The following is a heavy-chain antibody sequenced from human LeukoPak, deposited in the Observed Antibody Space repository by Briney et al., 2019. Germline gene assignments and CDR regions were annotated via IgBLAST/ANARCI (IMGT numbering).Heavy chain of an antibody. CDR1: GYTFTGYF. D-gene: IGHD3-22*01. Sequence: GASVKVSCKASGYTFTGYFVHWVRQAPGQGLEWMGWINPNSGGTNYAQKLQGRVTMTTDTSTSTAYMELRSLRSDDTAVYYCATLRLYYYDSSGYHFDIWGQGTMVTVSS. V-gene: IGHV1-2*02. CDR3: ATLRLYYYDSSGYHFDI. J-gene: IGHJ3*02. CDR2: INPNSGGT.